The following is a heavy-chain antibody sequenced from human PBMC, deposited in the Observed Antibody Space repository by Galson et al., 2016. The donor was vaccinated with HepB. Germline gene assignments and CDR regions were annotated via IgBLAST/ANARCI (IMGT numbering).Heavy chain of an antibody. D-gene: IGHD5-24*01. J-gene: IGHJ4*02. V-gene: IGHV3-30*18. Sequence: SLRLSCAASGFTFSTYGMHWVRQAPGKGLGWVALISYDGKSEFYADSVKGRVTISRDNSKNTLYLQMNSLRGEDTAVYYCAKGRWDFDAWGQGTLVTVSS. CDR1: GFTFSTYG. CDR2: ISYDGKSE. CDR3: AKGRWDFDA.